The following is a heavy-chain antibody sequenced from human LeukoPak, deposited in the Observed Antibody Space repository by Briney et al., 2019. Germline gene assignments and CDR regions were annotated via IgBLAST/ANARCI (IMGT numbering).Heavy chain of an antibody. D-gene: IGHD6-6*01. CDR2: IIPIFGTA. CDR1: GGTFSSYA. J-gene: IGHJ6*03. Sequence: SVKVSCKASGGTFSSYAISWVRQAPGQGLEWMGGIIPIFGTANYAQKFQGRVTITTEESTSTAYMELSSLRSEDTAVYYCARPSIAARPDYYYMDVWGKGTTVTVSS. CDR3: ARPSIAARPDYYYMDV. V-gene: IGHV1-69*05.